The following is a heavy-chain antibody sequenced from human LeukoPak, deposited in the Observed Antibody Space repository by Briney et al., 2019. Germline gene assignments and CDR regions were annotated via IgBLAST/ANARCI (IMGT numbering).Heavy chain of an antibody. D-gene: IGHD2-21*01. Sequence: GGSLRLSCAASGFTLSNYNMFWVRQSQGKGLEWVSGIGTAGDTYYAASVKGRFTSSRENGKNSLNLQMNSLRAGDTAVYYCARGWGSFWYFDLWGRGTLVTVSS. V-gene: IGHV3-13*01. CDR1: GFTLSNYN. J-gene: IGHJ2*01. CDR2: IGTAGDT. CDR3: ARGWGSFWYFDL.